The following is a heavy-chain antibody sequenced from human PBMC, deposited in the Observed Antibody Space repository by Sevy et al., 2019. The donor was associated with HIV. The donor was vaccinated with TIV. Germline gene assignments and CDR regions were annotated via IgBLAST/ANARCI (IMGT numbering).Heavy chain of an antibody. CDR1: GFTFSSYA. Sequence: GGSLRLSCAASGFTFSSYAMHWVRQAPGKGLEWVAVIWSDGTDTYYADSVKGRFTISRDNSKNTLYIQMNSLRTDDTALYYCAREFNGGAFWSADHHGFNSWGQGTLVTVSS. V-gene: IGHV3-33*01. CDR2: IWSDGTDT. CDR3: AREFNGGAFWSADHHGFNS. J-gene: IGHJ4*02. D-gene: IGHD3-3*01.